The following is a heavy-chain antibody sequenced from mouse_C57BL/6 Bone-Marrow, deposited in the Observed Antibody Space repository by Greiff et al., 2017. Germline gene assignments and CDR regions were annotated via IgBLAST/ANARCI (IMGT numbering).Heavy chain of an antibody. CDR3: ARGWGLYVDY. Sequence: VQLQQSDAELVKPGASVKISCKVSGYTFTDHTIHWMKQRPEKGLAWIGYIYPKDGSTKYNEKFKGNAILTADKSSSTAYMQLNGLTSEDSAIYFCARGWGLYVDYWGQGTTLTVSS. V-gene: IGHV1-78*01. CDR1: GYTFTDHT. D-gene: IGHD2-13*01. CDR2: IYPKDGST. J-gene: IGHJ2*01.